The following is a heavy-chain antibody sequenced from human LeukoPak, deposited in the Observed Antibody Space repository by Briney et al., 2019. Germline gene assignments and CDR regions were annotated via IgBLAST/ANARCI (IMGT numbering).Heavy chain of an antibody. D-gene: IGHD6-19*01. CDR3: ASLVSSGWGEDY. J-gene: IGHJ4*02. CDR2: IYYSGST. CDR1: GGSISSSSYY. Sequence: SETLSLTCTVSGGSISSSSYYWGWIRQPPGKGLEWIGSIYYSGSTYYNPSLKSRVTISVDTSKNQFSLKLSSVTAADTAVYYCASLVSSGWGEDYWGQGTLVTVSS. V-gene: IGHV4-39*07.